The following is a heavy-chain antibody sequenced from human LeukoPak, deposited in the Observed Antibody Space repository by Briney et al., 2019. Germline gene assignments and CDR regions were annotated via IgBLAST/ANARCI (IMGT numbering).Heavy chain of an antibody. D-gene: IGHD3-22*01. CDR3: AKDHTTPHYYDSSGYYLGSHH. CDR1: GFTFSSYA. CDR2: ISGSGGST. Sequence: GGSLRLSCAASGFTFSSYAMSWVRQAPGKGLEWVSAISGSGGSTYYADSVKGRFTISRDNSKNTLYLQMNSLRAEDTAVYYCAKDHTTPHYYDSSGYYLGSHHWGQGTLVTVSS. J-gene: IGHJ5*02. V-gene: IGHV3-23*01.